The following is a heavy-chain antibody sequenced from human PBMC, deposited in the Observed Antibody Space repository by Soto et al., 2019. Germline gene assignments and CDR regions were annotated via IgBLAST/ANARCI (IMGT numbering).Heavy chain of an antibody. CDR1: GDSIIGTHW. CDR2: THHSRGT. V-gene: IGHV4-4*02. CDR3: ARYSAASSTYYFDY. Sequence: SETLSLTCAVSGDSIIGTHWWSWVRRPPGKGLEFIGETHHSRGTNYNPSLRSRVTMSLDKSKNQLSLILYSVTAADTGVYYCARYSAASSTYYFDYWGQGTLVTVSS. J-gene: IGHJ4*01. D-gene: IGHD6-13*01.